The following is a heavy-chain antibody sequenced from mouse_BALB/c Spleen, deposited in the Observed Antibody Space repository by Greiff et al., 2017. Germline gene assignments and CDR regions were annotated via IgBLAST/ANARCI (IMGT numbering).Heavy chain of an antibody. J-gene: IGHJ4*01. D-gene: IGHD1-1*01. V-gene: IGHV3-6*02. CDR3: ARVPSYYGSRNYAMDY. CDR1: GYSITSGYY. CDR2: ISYDGSN. Sequence: VQLKESGPGLVKPSQSLSLTCSVTGYSITSGYYWNWIRQFPGNKLEWMGYISYDGSNNYNPSLKNRISITRDTSKNQFFLKLNSVTTEDTATYYCARVPSYYGSRNYAMDYWGQGTSVTVSS.